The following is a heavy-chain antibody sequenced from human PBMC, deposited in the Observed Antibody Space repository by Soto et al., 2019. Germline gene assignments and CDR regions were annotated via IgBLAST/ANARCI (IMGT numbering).Heavy chain of an antibody. V-gene: IGHV5-51*01. Sequence: PGESLKISCKGSGYSFTSYWIGWVRQMLGKGLEWMGIIYPGDSDTRYSPSFQGQVTISADKSISTAYLQWSSLKASDTAMYYCAKSYYDFWSGPPMVGMDVWGQGTTVTVSS. J-gene: IGHJ6*02. CDR1: GYSFTSYW. CDR2: IYPGDSDT. CDR3: AKSYYDFWSGPPMVGMDV. D-gene: IGHD3-3*01.